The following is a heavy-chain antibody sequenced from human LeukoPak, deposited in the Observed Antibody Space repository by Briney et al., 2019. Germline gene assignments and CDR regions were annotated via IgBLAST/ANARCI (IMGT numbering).Heavy chain of an antibody. CDR3: AKYGSGTYYNGLH. V-gene: IGHV3-23*01. J-gene: IGHJ4*02. CDR2: ISVSGENT. D-gene: IGHD3-10*01. Sequence: PGGSLRLSCAASGFTFSSYAMTWVPQAPGKGLQWVSTISVSGENTYYADSVKGTFTISRDISKSTLYLQMNSLRDEDTALYYCAKYGSGTYYNGLHWGQGTLVTVSS. CDR1: GFTFSSYA.